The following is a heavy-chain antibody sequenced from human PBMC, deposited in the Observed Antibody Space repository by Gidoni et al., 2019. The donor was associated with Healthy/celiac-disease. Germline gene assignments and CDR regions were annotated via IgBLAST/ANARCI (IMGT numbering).Heavy chain of an antibody. CDR2: IDPSDSYT. V-gene: IGHV5-10-1*03. Sequence: EVQLVQSGAEVKKPGESMRISCKGSGYSFPSYWIRWVRQMPGKGLEWMGRIDPSDSYTNYSPSFQGHVTISADKSISTAYLQWSSLKASDTAMYYCARPLRYFDWYKSNYYYHYGMDVWGQGTTVTVSS. CDR3: ARPLRYFDWYKSNYYYHYGMDV. CDR1: GYSFPSYW. D-gene: IGHD3-9*01. J-gene: IGHJ6*02.